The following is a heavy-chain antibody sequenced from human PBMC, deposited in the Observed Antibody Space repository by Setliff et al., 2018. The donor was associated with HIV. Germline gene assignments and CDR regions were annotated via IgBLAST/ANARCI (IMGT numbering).Heavy chain of an antibody. V-gene: IGHV4-59*01. CDR3: ARAPPHSFGNNKSSWPDAFDI. Sequence: SETLSLTCTVSSGSISTYYWTWIRQPPGKGLEYIGYIYYTGSTDYNPSLNVRVTISVDMSTGQFSLKLNSVTAADTAVYYCARAPPHSFGNNKSSWPDAFDIWGLGTMVTVSS. J-gene: IGHJ3*02. CDR1: SGSISTYY. D-gene: IGHD2-15*01. CDR2: IYYTGST.